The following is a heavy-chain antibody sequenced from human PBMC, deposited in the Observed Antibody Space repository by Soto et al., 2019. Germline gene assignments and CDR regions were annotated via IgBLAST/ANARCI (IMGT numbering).Heavy chain of an antibody. Sequence: SETLSLTCAVSSGSISTSNWWSWVRQPPGKGLEWIGEIYRSGSTNYNPSLKSRVTISVDKSKNQFSLKLSSVTAADTAVYYCARGNRDYYYYMDCRGKGTTVTVAS. D-gene: IGHD3-10*01. CDR3: ARGNRDYYYYMDC. V-gene: IGHV4-4*02. CDR1: SGSISTSNW. CDR2: IYRSGST. J-gene: IGHJ6*03.